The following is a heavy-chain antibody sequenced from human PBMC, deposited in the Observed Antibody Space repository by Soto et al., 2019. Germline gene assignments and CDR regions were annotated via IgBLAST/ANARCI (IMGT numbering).Heavy chain of an antibody. Sequence: GGSLRLSCTVSGFTFTNSAMSWVRQAPGQGLEWVSSVAGSGRNTYYADSVTGRFTMSRDTSKNTLFLQMNSLRAEDTAVYYCAKDKSPLGLSYGVSDFWGQGTLVTVSS. CDR1: GFTFTNSA. J-gene: IGHJ4*02. D-gene: IGHD5-18*01. CDR2: VAGSGRNT. CDR3: AKDKSPLGLSYGVSDF. V-gene: IGHV3-23*01.